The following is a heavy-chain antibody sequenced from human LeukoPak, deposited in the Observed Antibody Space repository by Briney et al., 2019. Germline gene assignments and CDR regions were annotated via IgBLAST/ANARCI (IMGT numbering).Heavy chain of an antibody. CDR2: ISGSGGST. D-gene: IGHD2-2*01. CDR1: GFTFSSYA. CDR3: ARDRDCSSTSCYVEDDAFDI. J-gene: IGHJ3*02. Sequence: GGSLRLSCAASGFTFSSYAMSWVRQAPGKGLEWVSAISGSGGSTYYADSVKGRFTISRDNAKNSLYLQMNSLRAEDTAVYYCARDRDCSSTSCYVEDDAFDIWGQGTMVTVSS. V-gene: IGHV3-23*01.